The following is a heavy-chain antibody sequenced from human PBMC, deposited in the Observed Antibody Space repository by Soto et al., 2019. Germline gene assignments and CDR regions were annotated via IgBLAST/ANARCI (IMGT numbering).Heavy chain of an antibody. Sequence: QAQLVQSGAEVKKPGASVKVSCKASGYTFTGHHIIWVRQAPGQGLEWVGWINPNTGDTKYGQKFQGRVTMTRDTSISTAYMELSRLTSDDTAVYYCEVWAVGNFRGDFWGQGTLVTVSS. CDR1: GYTFTGHH. J-gene: IGHJ4*02. V-gene: IGHV1-2*02. CDR2: INPNTGDT. D-gene: IGHD6-19*01. CDR3: EVWAVGNFRGDF.